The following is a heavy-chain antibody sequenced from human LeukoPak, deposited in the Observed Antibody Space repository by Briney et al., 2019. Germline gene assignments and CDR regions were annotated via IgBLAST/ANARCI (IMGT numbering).Heavy chain of an antibody. CDR3: ARATIRFWSGYFVRGYWFDP. J-gene: IGHJ5*02. CDR2: IYYSGST. CDR1: GGSISSSSYY. Sequence: KPSETLSLTCTVSGGSISSSSYYWGWIRQPPGKGLEWIGSIYYSGSTYYNPSLKSRVTISVDTSKNQFSLKLSSVTAADTAVYYCARATIRFWSGYFVRGYWFDPWGQGTLVTVSS. D-gene: IGHD3-3*01. V-gene: IGHV4-39*07.